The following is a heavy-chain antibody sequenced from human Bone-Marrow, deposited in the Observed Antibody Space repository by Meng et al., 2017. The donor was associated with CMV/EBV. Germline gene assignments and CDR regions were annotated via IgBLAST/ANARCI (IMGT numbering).Heavy chain of an antibody. V-gene: IGHV3-30-3*01. D-gene: IGHD2-15*01. CDR3: ARRLLELPFDD. Sequence: GGSLRLSCAASGFTFSSYAMHWVRQAPGKGLEWVAVISYDGSNKYYADSVKGRFTISRDNSKNTLYLQMNSLRAEDTAVYYCARRLLELPFDDWGQGTLVTVSS. CDR1: GFTFSSYA. J-gene: IGHJ4*02. CDR2: ISYDGSNK.